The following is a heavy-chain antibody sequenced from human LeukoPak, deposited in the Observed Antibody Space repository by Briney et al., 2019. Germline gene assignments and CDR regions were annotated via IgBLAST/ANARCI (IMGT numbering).Heavy chain of an antibody. V-gene: IGHV4-4*07. D-gene: IGHD2-8*01. J-gene: IGHJ5*01. CDR1: GGSISNYY. CDR3: ARDRCEGYCTSFDS. CDR2: IHSSGST. Sequence: SETLSLTCTVSGGSISNYYWSWIRQPAGKGLEWIGRIHSSGSTNYNPSLKSRVTISVARSKIQFSLRWSSVIAADTAVYFCARDRCEGYCTSFDSWGQGTLVTVSS.